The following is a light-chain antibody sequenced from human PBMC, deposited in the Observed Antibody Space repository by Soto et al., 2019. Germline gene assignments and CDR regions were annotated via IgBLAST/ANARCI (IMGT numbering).Light chain of an antibody. Sequence: QSVLTQPPSVSGAPGQRVTISCSGGSSNIGAGYDVHWYQQFPATAPKLLIYGNDNRPSGVPDRFSGSKSGTSASLAITGLQAEDEADYYCQSYDNSLSGVLFGGGTKVTVL. CDR2: GND. CDR1: SSNIGAGYD. CDR3: QSYDNSLSGVL. J-gene: IGLJ2*01. V-gene: IGLV1-40*01.